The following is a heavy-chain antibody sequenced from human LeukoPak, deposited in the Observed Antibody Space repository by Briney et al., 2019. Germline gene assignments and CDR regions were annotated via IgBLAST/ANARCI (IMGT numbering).Heavy chain of an antibody. J-gene: IGHJ2*01. CDR2: IRYDGSNK. CDR3: AKVGTTITTHQYFDL. Sequence: GGSLRLSCAASGFTFSSYAMHWVRQAPGKGLEWVAFIRYDGSNKYYADSVKGRFTISRDNSKNTLYLQMNSLRPEDTAVYYCAKVGTTITTHQYFDLWGRGTLVIVSS. V-gene: IGHV3-30*02. D-gene: IGHD4-11*01. CDR1: GFTFSSYA.